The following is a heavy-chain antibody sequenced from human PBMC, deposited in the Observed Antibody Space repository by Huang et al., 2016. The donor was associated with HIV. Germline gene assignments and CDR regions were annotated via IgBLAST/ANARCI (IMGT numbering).Heavy chain of an antibody. V-gene: IGHV3-30*03. Sequence: QVQLVESGGGVVQPGRSLRLSCAASGFIFSNYGMHWVRQAPRTGMEWVALISYDGSNKYYTDSVKGRFSISRDNSKNTLYLQMNSLRAEDTAVYYCALKGDSSGWEYFRHWGQGTLVTVSS. CDR2: ISYDGSNK. J-gene: IGHJ1*01. CDR1: GFIFSNYG. CDR3: ALKGDSSGWEYFRH. D-gene: IGHD6-19*01.